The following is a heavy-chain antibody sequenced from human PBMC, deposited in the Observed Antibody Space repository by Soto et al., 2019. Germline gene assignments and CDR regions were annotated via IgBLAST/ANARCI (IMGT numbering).Heavy chain of an antibody. CDR2: IYSGGST. Sequence: PGESLKISCAASGLTVSSNYMSWVRQAPGKGLEWVSVIYSGGSTYYADSVKGRFTISRDNSKNTLYLQMNSLRAEDTAVYYCARDRAIRNWFDPWGQGTLVTVSS. CDR1: GLTVSSNY. D-gene: IGHD2-21*01. V-gene: IGHV3-53*01. CDR3: ARDRAIRNWFDP. J-gene: IGHJ5*02.